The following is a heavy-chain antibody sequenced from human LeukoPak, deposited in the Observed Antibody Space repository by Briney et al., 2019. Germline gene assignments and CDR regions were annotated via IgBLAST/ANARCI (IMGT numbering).Heavy chain of an antibody. CDR3: AKDYYYDYVWGSYRFPDY. V-gene: IGHV3-23*01. CDR1: GFTFSNAW. CDR2: ISGSGGST. Sequence: PGGSLRLSCAASGFTFSNAWMSWVRQAPGKGLEWVSAISGSGGSTYYADSVKGRFTISRDNPKNTLYLQINSLRAEDTALYYCAKDYYYDYVWGSYRFPDYWGQGTLVTVSS. J-gene: IGHJ4*02. D-gene: IGHD3-16*02.